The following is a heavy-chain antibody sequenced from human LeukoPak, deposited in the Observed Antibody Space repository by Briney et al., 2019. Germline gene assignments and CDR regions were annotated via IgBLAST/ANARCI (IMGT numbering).Heavy chain of an antibody. CDR2: ISYDGSNE. D-gene: IGHD3-10*01. Sequence: GGSLRLSCAASGFTFSRYAMHWVRQAPGKGLEWVAVISYDGSNEYYADSVKGRFTISRDSSENTLYLQMNSLRVEDTAVYYCARVGYYSSGPFSYFDYWGQGALVTVSS. V-gene: IGHV3-30-3*01. CDR1: GFTFSRYA. J-gene: IGHJ4*02. CDR3: ARVGYYSSGPFSYFDY.